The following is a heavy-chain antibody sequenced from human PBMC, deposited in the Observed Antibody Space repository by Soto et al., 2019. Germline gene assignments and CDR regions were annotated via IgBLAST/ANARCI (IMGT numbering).Heavy chain of an antibody. D-gene: IGHD3-3*01. CDR3: ARDRVRVPRNHAYYDFWSGYRYYYGMDV. V-gene: IGHV4-30-4*08. Sequence: SETLSLTCTVSGGSISSGGYYWSWIRQHPGKGLEWIGYIYYSGSTYYNPSLKSRVTISVDTSKNQFSLKLSSVTAADTAVYYCARDRVRVPRNHAYYDFWSGYRYYYGMDVWGQGTTVTVSS. J-gene: IGHJ6*02. CDR1: GGSISSGGYY. CDR2: IYYSGST.